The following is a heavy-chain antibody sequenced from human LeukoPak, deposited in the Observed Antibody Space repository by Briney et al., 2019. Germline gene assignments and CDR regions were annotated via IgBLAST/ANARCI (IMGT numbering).Heavy chain of an antibody. CDR3: ARFLDSNWNDRYYYMDV. CDR2: IRYDGSNK. J-gene: IGHJ6*03. D-gene: IGHD1-20*01. Sequence: GGSLRLSCAASGFTFSSYGMHWVRQAPGKGLEWVAFIRYDGSNKYYADSVKGRFTISRDNSKNTLYLQMNSLRAEDTAVYYCARFLDSNWNDRYYYMDVWGKGTTVTVSS. CDR1: GFTFSSYG. V-gene: IGHV3-30*02.